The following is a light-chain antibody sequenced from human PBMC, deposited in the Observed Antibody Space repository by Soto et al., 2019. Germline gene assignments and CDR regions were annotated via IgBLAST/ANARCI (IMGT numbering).Light chain of an antibody. CDR2: DAS. Sequence: EIVLTQSPATLSLSPGESATPSCRATRSVSSYLAWYQQKPGQAPRLLIYDASNRATGIPARFSGSGSGTDFTLTISSLEPEDFAVYYCQQFETFGGGTKVDIK. CDR3: QQFET. J-gene: IGKJ4*01. CDR1: RSVSSY. V-gene: IGKV3-11*01.